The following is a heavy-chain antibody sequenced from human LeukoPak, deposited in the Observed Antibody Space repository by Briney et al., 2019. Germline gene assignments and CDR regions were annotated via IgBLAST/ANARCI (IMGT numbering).Heavy chain of an antibody. V-gene: IGHV4-59*01. J-gene: IGHJ6*03. D-gene: IGHD5-12*01. CDR2: IYYSRST. CDR3: ARGGGYGYYYYYMDV. Sequence: SETLSLTCAVSGGSITSYYWSWIRQPPGKGLEWIGYIYYSRSTNYNPSLKSRVTISVDTSKNQFSLKLSSVTAADRAVYYCARGGGYGYYYYYMDVWGKGTTVTVSS. CDR1: GGSITSYY.